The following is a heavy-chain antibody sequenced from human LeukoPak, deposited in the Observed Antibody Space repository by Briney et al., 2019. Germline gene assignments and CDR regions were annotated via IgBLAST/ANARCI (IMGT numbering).Heavy chain of an antibody. V-gene: IGHV4-34*01. J-gene: IGHJ4*02. CDR1: GGSFSGYH. Sequence: SETLSLTCAVYGGSFSGYHWSWIRQPPGKGLEWIGEINHSGSTNYNPSLKSRVTISVDTSKNQFSLKLSSVTAADTAVYYCARFIVATVFVDYWGQGTLVTVSS. CDR2: INHSGST. D-gene: IGHD5-12*01. CDR3: ARFIVATVFVDY.